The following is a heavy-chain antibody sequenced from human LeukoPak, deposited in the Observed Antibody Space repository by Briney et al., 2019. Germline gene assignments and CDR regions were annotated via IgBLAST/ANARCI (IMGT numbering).Heavy chain of an antibody. CDR2: IIGSGGST. CDR1: VFTFSIYA. J-gene: IGHJ6*02. V-gene: IGHV3-23*01. CDR3: ATSGSPEGMDV. Sequence: PGGSLRLSCAASVFTFSIYAMSCVRQAPGKGLEWVSAIIGSGGSTYYTDSLKGRFTISRDNSTNTLYLQMNSLRAEDTAVYYCATSGSPEGMDVWGQGTTVTVSS. D-gene: IGHD1-26*01.